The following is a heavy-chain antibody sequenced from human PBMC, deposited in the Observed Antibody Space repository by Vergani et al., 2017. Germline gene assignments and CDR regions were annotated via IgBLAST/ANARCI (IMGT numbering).Heavy chain of an antibody. CDR3: ARLTTRLYRDYYYYGMDV. D-gene: IGHD4/OR15-4a*01. CDR2: INPNSGGT. Sequence: QLVQSGPEVKKPGTSVKVFCKASGYTFTGYYMHWVRQAPGQGLEWMGWINPNSGGTNYAQKFQGRVTMTRDTSISTAYMELSRLRSDDTAVYYCARLTTRLYRDYYYYGMDVWGQGTTVTVSS. V-gene: IGHV1-2*02. CDR1: GYTFTGYY. J-gene: IGHJ6*02.